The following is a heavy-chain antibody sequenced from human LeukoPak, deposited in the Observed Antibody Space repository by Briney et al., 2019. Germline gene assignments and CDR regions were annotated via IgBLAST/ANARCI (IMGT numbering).Heavy chain of an antibody. Sequence: ASVKVSCKASGYTFTSYDINWVRQATGQGLELMGWMNPNSGNTGYAQKLQGRLTMTRNTSISTAYLELSRLRSEHPAVYSCARGSPREDIDYWGQGPLVPVSS. D-gene: IGHD2-15*01. J-gene: IGHJ4*02. V-gene: IGHV1-8*01. CDR2: MNPNSGNT. CDR3: ARGSPREDIDY. CDR1: GYTFTSYD.